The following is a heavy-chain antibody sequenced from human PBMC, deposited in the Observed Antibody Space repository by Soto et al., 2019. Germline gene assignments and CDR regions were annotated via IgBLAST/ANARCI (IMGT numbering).Heavy chain of an antibody. V-gene: IGHV3-30*18. CDR2: ISYDGMNK. CDR1: GFTFSSYG. Sequence: QVQLVESGGGVVQPGRSLRLSCAASGFTFSSYGMHWVRQAPGKGLEWVAFISYDGMNKYYVDSVKGRFTISRDYSKNTLYLQMNSLRAEDTAVYYCGKSMTLFGTNGMDVWGQGSTVTVSS. CDR3: GKSMTLFGTNGMDV. D-gene: IGHD3-16*01. J-gene: IGHJ6*02.